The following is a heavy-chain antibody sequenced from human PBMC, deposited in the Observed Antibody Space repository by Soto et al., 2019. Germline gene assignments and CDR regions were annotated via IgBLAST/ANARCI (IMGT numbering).Heavy chain of an antibody. CDR3: ARGGWVTYYDFWSGYSQNDYYYYGMDV. V-gene: IGHV4-59*01. J-gene: IGHJ6*02. CDR2: IYYRGGS. D-gene: IGHD3-3*01. Sequence: SETLSLTCTVSGGSISGYYWSWIRQPRGKGLEWIGYIYYRGGSTYNPSLNSRVTMSVDTSKNQFSLKLSSVTSADTAVYYCARGGWVTYYDFWSGYSQNDYYYYGMDVWGQGTTVTVSS. CDR1: GGSISGYY.